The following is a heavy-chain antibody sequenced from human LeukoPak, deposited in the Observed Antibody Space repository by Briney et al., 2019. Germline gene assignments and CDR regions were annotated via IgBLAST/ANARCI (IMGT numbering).Heavy chain of an antibody. CDR3: AKDSGRYSGYDYFDY. CDR1: GFTFNIYA. J-gene: IGHJ4*02. V-gene: IGHV3-23*01. CDR2: ISNSGGST. D-gene: IGHD5-12*01. Sequence: PGGSLRLSCAASGFTFNIYAMTWVRQAPGKGLEWVSAISNSGGSTYYADSVKGRFTISRDNSKNTLYLQMNSLRAEDTAVYYCAKDSGRYSGYDYFDYWGQGTLVTVSS.